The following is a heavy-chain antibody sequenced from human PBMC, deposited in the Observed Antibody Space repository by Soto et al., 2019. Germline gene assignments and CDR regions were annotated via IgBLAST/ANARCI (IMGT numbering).Heavy chain of an antibody. CDR2: ISYDGSNK. J-gene: IGHJ4*02. Sequence: QVQLVESGGGVVQPGRSLRLSCAASGFTFSSYGMHWVRQAPGKGLEWVAVISYDGSNKYYADSVKGRFTISRDNSKNTLYLQMTSRRAEDTAVYYCAKGQGYYDSSGYYYFSYWGQGTLVTVSS. V-gene: IGHV3-30*18. CDR3: AKGQGYYDSSGYYYFSY. CDR1: GFTFSSYG. D-gene: IGHD3-22*01.